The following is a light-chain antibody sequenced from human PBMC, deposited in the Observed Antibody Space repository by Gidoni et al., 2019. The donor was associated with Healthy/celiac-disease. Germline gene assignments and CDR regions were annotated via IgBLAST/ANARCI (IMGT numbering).Light chain of an antibody. CDR1: QSGSSIY. CDR2: GAS. J-gene: IGKJ2*03. CDR3: QQYGSSPPYS. V-gene: IGKV3-20*01. Sequence: ECVLTQSPGTLSLSPGDRATRSCRARQSGSSIYLACYQQQPGQAPSLLIYGASSRATGIPARLCGSWSGTAFTPPIIRLEPEDFAVYYCQQYGSSPPYSFGQGTKLEIK.